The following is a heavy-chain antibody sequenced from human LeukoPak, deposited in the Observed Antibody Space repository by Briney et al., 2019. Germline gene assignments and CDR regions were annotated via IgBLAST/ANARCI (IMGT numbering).Heavy chain of an antibody. J-gene: IGHJ4*02. V-gene: IGHV1-18*01. CDR2: ISAYNGNT. Sequence: ASVKVSCKASGYTFTSYGISWVRQAPGQGLEWMGWISAYNGNTNYAQKPQGRVTMTTDTSTSTAYMELRSLRSDDTAVYYCARPDSSGYYYYFDYWGQGTLVTVSS. CDR3: ARPDSSGYYYYFDY. D-gene: IGHD3-22*01. CDR1: GYTFTSYG.